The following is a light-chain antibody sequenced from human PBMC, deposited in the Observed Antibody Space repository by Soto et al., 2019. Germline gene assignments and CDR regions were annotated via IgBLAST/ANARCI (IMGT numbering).Light chain of an antibody. Sequence: DIHLTKSPSPLFAAVGDRVTIACRASQSISSWLAWYQQKPGKAPKLLIYKASTLQSGVPSRFSGSGSGTEFTLAISSLQPDDSATYYCQQYNDNWTFGQGTKV. J-gene: IGKJ1*01. V-gene: IGKV1-5*03. CDR3: QQYNDNWT. CDR1: QSISSW. CDR2: KAS.